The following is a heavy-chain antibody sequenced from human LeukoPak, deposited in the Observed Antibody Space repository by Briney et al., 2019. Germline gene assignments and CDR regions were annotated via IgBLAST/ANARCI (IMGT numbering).Heavy chain of an antibody. D-gene: IGHD3-22*01. Sequence: GGSLRLSCAASGFTFSSYAMSWVRQAPGKGLEWVSAISDSGGSTYYADSVKGRFTISRDNSKNTLYLQMDSLRAEDTAVYYCAKPSGGYDSSGYYFDYWGQGTLVTVSS. V-gene: IGHV3-23*01. CDR2: ISDSGGST. CDR3: AKPSGGYDSSGYYFDY. J-gene: IGHJ4*02. CDR1: GFTFSSYA.